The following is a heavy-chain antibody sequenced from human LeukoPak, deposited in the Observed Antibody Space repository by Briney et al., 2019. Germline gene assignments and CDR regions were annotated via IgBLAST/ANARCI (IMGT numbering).Heavy chain of an antibody. Sequence: GASVKVSCKASGGTFSSYAISWVRQAPGQGLEWMGGIIPIFGTANYAQKFQGRVTITADESTSTAYMELSSLRSEDTAVYYCATISGGSCTTFCPKNYYYYYMDVWGKGTTVTISS. D-gene: IGHD2-15*01. CDR3: ATISGGSCTTFCPKNYYYYYMDV. J-gene: IGHJ6*03. CDR1: GGTFSSYA. CDR2: IIPIFGTA. V-gene: IGHV1-69*13.